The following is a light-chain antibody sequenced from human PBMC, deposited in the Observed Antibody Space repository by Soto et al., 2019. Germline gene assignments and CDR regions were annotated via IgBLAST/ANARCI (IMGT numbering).Light chain of an antibody. V-gene: IGLV2-14*01. J-gene: IGLJ2*01. CDR3: SSYTSSSTLVV. CDR1: SSDVGGYNY. CDR2: DVS. Sequence: QSALTQPASVSGSPGQSITISCTGTSSDVGGYNYVSGYQQHPGKAPKLMIYDVSNRPSGVSNRVSGSNSGNTASLTISGLQAEDEADYYCSSYTSSSTLVVFGGGTKVTVL.